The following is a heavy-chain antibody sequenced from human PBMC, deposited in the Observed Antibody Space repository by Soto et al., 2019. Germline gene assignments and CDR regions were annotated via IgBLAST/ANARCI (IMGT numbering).Heavy chain of an antibody. CDR3: ARGPYYDILTGSYGAGGMDV. J-gene: IGHJ6*02. V-gene: IGHV4-59*01. CDR1: GGSISSYY. Sequence: SETLSLTWTVSGGSISSYYWSWIRQPPGKGLEWIGYIYYSGSTNYNPSLKSRVTISVDTSKNQFSLKLSSVTAADTAVYYCARGPYYDILTGSYGAGGMDVWGQGTTVTVSS. CDR2: IYYSGST. D-gene: IGHD3-9*01.